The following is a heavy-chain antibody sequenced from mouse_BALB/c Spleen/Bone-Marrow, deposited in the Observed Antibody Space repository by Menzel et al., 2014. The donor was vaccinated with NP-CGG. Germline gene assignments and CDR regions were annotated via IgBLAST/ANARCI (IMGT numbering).Heavy chain of an antibody. CDR1: GYSITSGYS. D-gene: IGHD1-1*02. Sequence: EVKLEESGPDLVKPSQSLSLTCTVTGYSITSGYSWHWIRQFPGNKLEWLGYIHYNGNTDYNPSLGSRISITRDTSKNQFFLQLNSVTTEDTATYYCARFYGSYSYWGQGTTLTVSS. V-gene: IGHV3-1*02. CDR3: ARFYGSYSY. CDR2: IHYNGNT. J-gene: IGHJ2*01.